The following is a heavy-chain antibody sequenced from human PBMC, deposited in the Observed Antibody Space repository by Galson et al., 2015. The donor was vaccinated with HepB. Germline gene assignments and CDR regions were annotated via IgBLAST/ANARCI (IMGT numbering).Heavy chain of an antibody. CDR3: ARVTKSYSRNREPPDY. J-gene: IGHJ4*02. CDR2: IKQDGREK. CDR1: GFTFSSYW. D-gene: IGHD6-13*01. V-gene: IGHV3-7*03. Sequence: SLRLSCAASGFTFSSYWMSWVRQAPGKGLEWVANIKQDGREKYYVDSVKGRFTISRDNAKNSLYLQMNSLRAEDTAVYYCARVTKSYSRNREPPDYWGQGTLVTVSS.